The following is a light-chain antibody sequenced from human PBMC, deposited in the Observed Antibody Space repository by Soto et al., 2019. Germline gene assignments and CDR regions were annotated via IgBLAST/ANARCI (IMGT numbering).Light chain of an antibody. CDR3: QQYNSYSVLT. V-gene: IGKV1-5*03. Sequence: DIQMTQSPSTLSASVGDRVTITCRASQSISSWLAWYQQKPGKAPKLLIYKACSLESGVPSRFSGSGSGTEFTLTISSLQPDDFAAYYCQQYNSYSVLTFGGGTKVEIK. CDR1: QSISSW. CDR2: KAC. J-gene: IGKJ4*01.